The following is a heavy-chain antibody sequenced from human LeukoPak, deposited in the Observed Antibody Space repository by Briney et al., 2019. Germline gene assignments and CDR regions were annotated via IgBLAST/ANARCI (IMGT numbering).Heavy chain of an antibody. CDR2: IYYIGGT. CDR3: ARDRNSGYCSSTSCYTAPDV. J-gene: IGHJ6*02. D-gene: IGHD2-2*02. Sequence: ASETLSLTCTVSGGSISSGGYYWSWIRQHPGKGLEWMGYIYYIGGTYYNPSLKSRVTISVDTSKNQFSLKLSSVTAADTAVYYCARDRNSGYCSSTSCYTAPDVWGQGTTVTVSS. V-gene: IGHV4-31*03. CDR1: GGSISSGGYY.